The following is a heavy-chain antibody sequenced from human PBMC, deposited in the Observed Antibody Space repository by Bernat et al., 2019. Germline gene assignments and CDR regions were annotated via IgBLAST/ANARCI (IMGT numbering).Heavy chain of an antibody. CDR2: IIPILGIA. D-gene: IGHD4-17*01. V-gene: IGHV1-69*08. Sequence: VRLGGGGGEVKKAGSSVKVFCKASGGSFSSYTISWVRKASGQGLEWMGRIIPILGIANYAQKFQGRDTITADKSTSTAYMELSSLRSEDKAVYYCARDQAGTTVNGDYWGQGTLVTVSS. CDR1: GGSFSSYT. CDR3: ARDQAGTTVNGDY. J-gene: IGHJ4*02.